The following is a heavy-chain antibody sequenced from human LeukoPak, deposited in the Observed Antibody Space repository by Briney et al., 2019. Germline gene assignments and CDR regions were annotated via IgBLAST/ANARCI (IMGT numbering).Heavy chain of an antibody. CDR2: IYPGGSDT. J-gene: IGHJ1*01. Sequence: GEALKISCKGSGYSFTSYWIGWVRQMPGKGLEWMGIIYPGGSDTRYSPSFQGQVTISADKSITTAYLQWSSLRASDTAMYYCVRGGIAAASEYFQCWGQGTLVTVSS. D-gene: IGHD6-25*01. CDR3: VRGGIAAASEYFQC. CDR1: GYSFTSYW. V-gene: IGHV5-51*01.